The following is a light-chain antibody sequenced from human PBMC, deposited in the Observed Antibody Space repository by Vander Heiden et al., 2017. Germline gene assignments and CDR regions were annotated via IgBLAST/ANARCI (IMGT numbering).Light chain of an antibody. CDR3: QQYSRFYT. V-gene: IGKV1-5*03. Sequence: IHMTQYPSTLYASVGDRVTIHSRASESISSWLAWYQQKPGKAPKLLMYKASNLETAVPSRFSGSGSGTEFTLTISSLQPDDFATYYCQQYSRFYTFGQGTKVEIK. CDR1: ESISSW. CDR2: KAS. J-gene: IGKJ1*01.